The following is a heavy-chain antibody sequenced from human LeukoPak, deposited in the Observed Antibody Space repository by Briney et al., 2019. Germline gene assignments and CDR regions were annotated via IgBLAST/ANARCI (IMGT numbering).Heavy chain of an antibody. Sequence: TGGSLRLSCAASGFTVSSNYMNWVRQAPGKGLEWVSLINNGGSTYYADSVKGRFTISRDNSKNTLFLQMNSLRVEDTAVYYCARGGGGNAFGYFDYWGQGTLVTVSS. CDR1: GFTVSSNY. D-gene: IGHD4-23*01. V-gene: IGHV3-53*01. CDR3: ARGGGGNAFGYFDY. J-gene: IGHJ4*02. CDR2: INNGGST.